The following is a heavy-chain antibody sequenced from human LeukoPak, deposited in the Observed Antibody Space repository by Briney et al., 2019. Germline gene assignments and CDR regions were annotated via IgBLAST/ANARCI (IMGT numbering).Heavy chain of an antibody. J-gene: IGHJ5*02. D-gene: IGHD2-2*02. V-gene: IGHV4-59*01. CDR2: IYYSGST. CDR1: GGSISSYY. CDR3: ARTPCSSTSCYRSWFDP. Sequence: SETLSLTCTVSGGSISSYYWSWIRQPPGKGLEWIGYIYYSGSTNYNPSLKSRVTISVDTSKNQFSLKLSPVTAADTAVYYCARTPCSSTSCYRSWFDPWGQGTLVTVSS.